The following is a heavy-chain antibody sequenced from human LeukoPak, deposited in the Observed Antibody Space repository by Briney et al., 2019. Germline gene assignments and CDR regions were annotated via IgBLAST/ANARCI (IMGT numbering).Heavy chain of an antibody. CDR3: ARGSYRRPTDY. J-gene: IGHJ4*02. D-gene: IGHD1-26*01. CDR2: IKQDGSEK. Sequence: GGSLRLSCAASGFTITNARMSWVRQAPGKGLEWVANIKQDGSEKYYVDSVKGRFTISRDNAKNSLYLQMNSLRAEDTAVYYCARGSYRRPTDYWGQGTLVTVSS. CDR1: GFTITNAR. V-gene: IGHV3-7*01.